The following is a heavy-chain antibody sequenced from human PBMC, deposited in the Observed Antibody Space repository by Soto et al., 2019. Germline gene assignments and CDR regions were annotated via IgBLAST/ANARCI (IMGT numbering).Heavy chain of an antibody. D-gene: IGHD6-6*01. CDR2: INHSGST. Sequence: ALVTQSVTCGVEYGSCFGCYWSCISQPPGKGLEWIGEINHSGSTNYNPSLKSRVTISVDTSKNQFSLKLSSVTAADTAVYYCARGRPSIAARTRIVWFDPGGQGTLVTVPS. J-gene: IGHJ5*02. CDR3: ARGRPSIAARTRIVWFDP. V-gene: IGHV4-34*01. CDR1: YGSCFGCY.